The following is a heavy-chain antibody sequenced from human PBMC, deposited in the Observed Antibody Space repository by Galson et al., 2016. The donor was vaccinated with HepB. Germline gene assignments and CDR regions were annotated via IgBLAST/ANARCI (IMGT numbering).Heavy chain of an antibody. D-gene: IGHD3-10*01. V-gene: IGHV3-30*18. J-gene: IGHJ5*01. Sequence: SLRLSCAASGFTFSSYGMHWVRQAPGKGLEWVAVILYDERNKYYADSVKGRFTTARDHSKKTVYLQMNSLRVEDTAVYYCAKYPPGGGWFDSWGQGTLVTVSS. CDR3: AKYPPGGGWFDS. CDR2: ILYDERNK. CDR1: GFTFSSYG.